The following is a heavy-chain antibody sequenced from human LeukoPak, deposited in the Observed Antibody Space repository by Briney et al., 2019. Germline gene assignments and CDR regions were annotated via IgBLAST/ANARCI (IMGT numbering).Heavy chain of an antibody. Sequence: SETLSLTCAVSGGSIMTTNWWSWVRQPPGKGLEWIGEVHLNGATNYNPSLESRVSMSIDTSKNQMSLKLTSVTAADTAVYYCTRESGAFSPFGFWGQGTLVTVSS. D-gene: IGHD1-26*01. CDR2: VHLNGAT. V-gene: IGHV4-4*02. CDR3: TRESGAFSPFGF. J-gene: IGHJ4*02. CDR1: GGSIMTTNW.